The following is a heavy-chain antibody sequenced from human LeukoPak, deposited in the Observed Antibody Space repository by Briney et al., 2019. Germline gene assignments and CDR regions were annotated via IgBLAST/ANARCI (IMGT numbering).Heavy chain of an antibody. Sequence: ASVKVSCKASGYSFIGYYIHWVRQAAGQGLEWMGWINPNSGGANYAQKFQGRVTMTRDTSISTVYMELTRLRSDDTAMYYCAKSTNWGSISDGFDIWGQGTMVTVGS. CDR1: GYSFIGYY. J-gene: IGHJ3*02. CDR3: AKSTNWGSISDGFDI. D-gene: IGHD7-27*01. CDR2: INPNSGGA. V-gene: IGHV1-2*02.